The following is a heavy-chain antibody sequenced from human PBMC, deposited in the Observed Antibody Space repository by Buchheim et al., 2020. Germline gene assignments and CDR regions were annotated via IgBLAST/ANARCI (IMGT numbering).Heavy chain of an antibody. CDR3: ARGGFWSGYYSATRYHYGMDV. CDR1: GFTFSSYG. V-gene: IGHV3-33*01. Sequence: QVQLVESGGGVVQPGRSLRLSCAASGFTFSSYGMHWVRQAPGKGLEWVAVIWYDGSNKYYADSVKGRFTISRDNSKNTLYLEMNSLRAEDTAVYYCARGGFWSGYYSATRYHYGMDVWGQGTT. D-gene: IGHD3-3*01. J-gene: IGHJ6*02. CDR2: IWYDGSNK.